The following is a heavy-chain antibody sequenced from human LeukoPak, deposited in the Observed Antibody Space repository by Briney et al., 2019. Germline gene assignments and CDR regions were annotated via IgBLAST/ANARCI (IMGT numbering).Heavy chain of an antibody. CDR3: ARGTGGWYFDL. CDR1: GRSISSYY. Sequence: KPSETLSLTCTVSGRSISSYYWSWIRQPPGKGLEGIVYIYYSGSTNYEGSLKRRVTISIDTSKNQFSLKLTSVSAADTAVYYCARGTGGWYFDLWGRGTMVTVSS. V-gene: IGHV4-59*01. J-gene: IGHJ2*01. CDR2: IYYSGST. D-gene: IGHD1/OR15-1a*01.